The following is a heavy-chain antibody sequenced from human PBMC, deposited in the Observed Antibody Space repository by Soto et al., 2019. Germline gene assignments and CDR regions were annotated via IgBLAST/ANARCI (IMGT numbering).Heavy chain of an antibody. J-gene: IGHJ6*02. Sequence: PSETLSLTCTVSGGSISSYYWSWIRQPPGKGLEWIGYIYYSGSTNYNPSLKSRVTISVDTSKNQFSLKLSSVTAADTAVYYCARDVSFYDSSGYQRLQYYYYGMDVWGQGTTVTVSS. CDR3: ARDVSFYDSSGYQRLQYYYYGMDV. D-gene: IGHD3-22*01. CDR2: IYYSGST. V-gene: IGHV4-59*12. CDR1: GGSISSYY.